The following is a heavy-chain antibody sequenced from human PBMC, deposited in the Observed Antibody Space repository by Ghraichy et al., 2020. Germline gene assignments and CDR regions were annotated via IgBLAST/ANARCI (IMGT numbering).Heavy chain of an antibody. J-gene: IGHJ4*02. CDR1: GFTFGRYW. D-gene: IGHD4-17*01. Sequence: GVLRLSCAASGFTFGRYWMHWVRQAPGKGLIWVSRIKSDGRSVSYADSVKGRFTISRDNAKSTLYLQMDSLRVEDTAIYFCVRDGDHYDFDNWGQGTLVTVSS. CDR2: IKSDGRSV. CDR3: VRDGDHYDFDN. V-gene: IGHV3-74*01.